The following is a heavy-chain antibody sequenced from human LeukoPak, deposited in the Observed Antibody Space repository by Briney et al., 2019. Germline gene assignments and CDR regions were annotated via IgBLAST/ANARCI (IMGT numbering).Heavy chain of an antibody. CDR2: ISSSSSYI. CDR1: GFTFSSYS. D-gene: IGHD3-22*01. V-gene: IGHV3-21*01. Sequence: GGSLRLSCAASGFTFSSYSMNWVRQAPGKGLEWVSTISSSSSYIYYADSVKGRFTISRDNAKNSLYLQMNSLRAEDTAVYYRARDFSGDYYDSSCYYAFGIDYWGQGTLVTVSS. CDR3: ARDFSGDYYDSSCYYAFGIDY. J-gene: IGHJ4*02.